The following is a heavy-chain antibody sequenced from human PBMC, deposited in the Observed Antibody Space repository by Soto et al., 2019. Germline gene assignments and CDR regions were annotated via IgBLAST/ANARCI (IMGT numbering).Heavy chain of an antibody. CDR1: GDSVSSNSAA. J-gene: IGHJ6*03. V-gene: IGHV6-1*01. CDR3: SGSYSLQCYYMDV. Sequence: PSQTLSLTCVISGDSVSSNSAAWNWIRQSPSRGLEWLGRTYYRSRWYNDHAVSVRSRITVNADTSKNQFSLHLNSVTPEDTAVYYCSGSYSLQCYYMDVWGKGTTVTVSS. CDR2: TYYRSRWYN. D-gene: IGHD3-10*01.